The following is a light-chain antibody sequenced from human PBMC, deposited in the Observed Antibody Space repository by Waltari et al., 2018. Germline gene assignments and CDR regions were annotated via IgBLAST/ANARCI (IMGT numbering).Light chain of an antibody. Sequence: DIQMTQSPSSVSASVGDRVTITCRASQDVSKWLAWYRHKPGLAPKLLIHGASFLHNGVPSRFSGSGSGTEFTLTISSLQPEDFATYDCQQADSFPITFGQGTRLDIK. CDR2: GAS. V-gene: IGKV1-12*01. J-gene: IGKJ5*01. CDR3: QQADSFPIT. CDR1: QDVSKW.